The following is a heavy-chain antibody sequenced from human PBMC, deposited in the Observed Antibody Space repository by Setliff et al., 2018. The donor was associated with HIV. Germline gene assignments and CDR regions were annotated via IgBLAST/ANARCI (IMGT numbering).Heavy chain of an antibody. Sequence: PSETLSLTCTLSGGSFGDYHWSWIRQPAGRGLEWIGRIFRSGTTDYKFSLKSRVPISIDTSRNQFSLSLTSVTAEDTAVYYCARDRHCSGLGSYGPWGPGTLVTVSS. CDR2: IFRSGTT. CDR1: GGSFGDYH. CDR3: ARDRHCSGLGSYGP. V-gene: IGHV4-4*07. J-gene: IGHJ5*02. D-gene: IGHD3-10*01.